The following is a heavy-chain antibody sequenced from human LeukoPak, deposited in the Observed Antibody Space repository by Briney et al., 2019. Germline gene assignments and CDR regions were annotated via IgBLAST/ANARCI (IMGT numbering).Heavy chain of an antibody. J-gene: IGHJ6*03. CDR1: GGSITSGSYY. CDR2: IYYSGST. CDR3: ARNHMIVVGYYYMDV. V-gene: IGHV4-61*01. D-gene: IGHD3-22*01. Sequence: SETLSLTCTVSGGSITSGSYYWSWIRQPPGKGLEWIGYIYYSGSTNYNPSLKSRVTISVDTSKNQFSLKLSSVTAADTAVYYCARNHMIVVGYYYMDVWGKGTTVTVSS.